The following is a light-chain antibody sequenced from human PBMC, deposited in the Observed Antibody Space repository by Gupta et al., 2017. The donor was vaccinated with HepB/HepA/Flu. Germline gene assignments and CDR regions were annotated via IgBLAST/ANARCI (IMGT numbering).Light chain of an antibody. CDR3: QTWSGIQV. CDR2: VNSDGSH. Sequence: QLVLTQSPSASASLGASVKLTCTLSSGHTSYAIAWHQQQPEKGPRYLMKVNSDGSHSKGDGIPDRFSGSSSGAERYLTISSLQAEDEDYYYGQTWSGIQVFGGGTKLTVL. J-gene: IGLJ2*01. V-gene: IGLV4-69*01. CDR1: SGHTSYA.